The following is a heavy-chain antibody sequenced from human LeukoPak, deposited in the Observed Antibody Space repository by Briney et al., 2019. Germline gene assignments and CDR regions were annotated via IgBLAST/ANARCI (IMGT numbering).Heavy chain of an antibody. Sequence: GASVKVSCKASGYTFTNYYMHWVRQPPGQGLEWVGIINPNGGGTSYAQTSQGRVTMTRDMSTSTVYMELSSLTSDDTAVQYRARNAYGYFESSLLTVRRFPAFETWGQGTMGTASS. CDR1: GYTFTNYY. CDR2: INPNGGGT. CDR3: ARNAYGYFESSLLTVRRFPAFET. D-gene: IGHD3-9*01. J-gene: IGHJ3*02. V-gene: IGHV1-46*01.